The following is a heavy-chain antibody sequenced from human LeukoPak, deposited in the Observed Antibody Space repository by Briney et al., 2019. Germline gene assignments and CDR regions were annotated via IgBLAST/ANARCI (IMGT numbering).Heavy chain of an antibody. CDR2: ISGSGGST. D-gene: IGHD5-18*01. Sequence: PGGSLRLSCAASGVTLSSYAMSWVRQAPGKGLEWVSAISGSGGSTYYADSVKGRFTTSRDNSKNTLYLQMNSLRAEDTAVYYCAKASGYSYGFLDYWGQGTLVTVSS. V-gene: IGHV3-23*01. J-gene: IGHJ4*02. CDR3: AKASGYSYGFLDY. CDR1: GVTLSSYA.